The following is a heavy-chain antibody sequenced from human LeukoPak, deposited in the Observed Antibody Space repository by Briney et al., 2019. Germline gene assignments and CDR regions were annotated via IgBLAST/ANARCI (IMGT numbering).Heavy chain of an antibody. D-gene: IGHD6-6*01. CDR2: ISSSSSYI. CDR3: ARDNAGWIAARPYFDY. CDR1: GFTFSSYS. Sequence: GGSLRLSCAASGFTFSSYSMNWVRQAPGKGLEWVSSISSSSSYIYYADSVKGRFTISGDNAKNSLYLQMNSLRAEDTAVYYYARDNAGWIAARPYFDYWGQGTLVTVSS. J-gene: IGHJ4*02. V-gene: IGHV3-21*01.